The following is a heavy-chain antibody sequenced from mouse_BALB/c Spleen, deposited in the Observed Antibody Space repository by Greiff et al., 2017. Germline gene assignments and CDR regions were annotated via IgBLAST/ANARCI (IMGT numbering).Heavy chain of an antibody. J-gene: IGHJ3*01. CDR3: ARDGITTATDWFAY. D-gene: IGHD1-2*01. CDR1: GFTFSDYY. CDR2: ISDGGSYT. V-gene: IGHV5-4*02. Sequence: EVKLVESGGGLVKPGGSLKLSCAASGFTFSDYYMYWVRQTPEKRLEWVATISDGGSYTYYPDSVKGRFTISRDNAKNNLYLQMSSLKSEDTAMYYCARDGITTATDWFAYWGQGTLVTVSA.